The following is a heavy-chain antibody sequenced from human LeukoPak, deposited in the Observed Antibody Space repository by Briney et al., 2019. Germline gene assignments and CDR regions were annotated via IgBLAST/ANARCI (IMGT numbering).Heavy chain of an antibody. D-gene: IGHD4-23*01. J-gene: IGHJ4*02. CDR1: GFTFSSYG. Sequence: GGSLRLSCAASGFTFSSYGMHWVRQAPGKGLEWVAVIWYDGSNKYYADSVKGRFTISRDNSKNTLYLQMNSLRAEDTAVYYCARDPIYGGNGIDYWGQGTLVTVSS. CDR3: ARDPIYGGNGIDY. V-gene: IGHV3-33*01. CDR2: IWYDGSNK.